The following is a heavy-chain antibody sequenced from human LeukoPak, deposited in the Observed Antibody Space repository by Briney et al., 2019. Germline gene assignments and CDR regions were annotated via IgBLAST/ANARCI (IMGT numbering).Heavy chain of an antibody. Sequence: PGGSLRLSCAASGFTFSSYWMHWVRQAPGKGLVWVSRINTDGSSTSYADSVKGRFTISRDNSKNTLYLQMNSLRAEDTAVYYCAKDTDYDILTGPTSLDYWGQGTLATVSS. CDR1: GFTFSSYW. V-gene: IGHV3-74*01. CDR3: AKDTDYDILTGPTSLDY. CDR2: INTDGSST. J-gene: IGHJ4*02. D-gene: IGHD3-9*01.